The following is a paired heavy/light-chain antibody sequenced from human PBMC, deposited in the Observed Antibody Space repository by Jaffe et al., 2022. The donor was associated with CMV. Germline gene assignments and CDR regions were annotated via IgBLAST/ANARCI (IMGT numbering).Light chain of an antibody. CDR2: GAS. CDR1: HGVNSN. CDR3: QQYNNWPRT. V-gene: IGKV3-15*01. J-gene: IGKJ1*01. Sequence: EIVMKQSPVTLSVSPGERVTLSCRASHGVNSNLAWYQRKPGQAPRLLIYGASTRATGIPARFSGSGSGTEFTLTINSLQSEDFAVYYCQQYNNWPRTFGQGTKVEIK.
Heavy chain of an antibody. Sequence: EVQLLESGGGLVQPGGSLRLSCAASGFNFSNHAMSWVRQAPGKGLEWVSAISGSGGSKYHADSVTGRFTISRDNSKNTLYLEMNSLRAEDTAVFFCARALDYYYDINGYDLWGQGTLVTVSS. D-gene: IGHD3-22*01. CDR3: ARALDYYYDINGYDL. J-gene: IGHJ4*02. CDR1: GFNFSNHA. V-gene: IGHV3-23*01. CDR2: ISGSGGSK.